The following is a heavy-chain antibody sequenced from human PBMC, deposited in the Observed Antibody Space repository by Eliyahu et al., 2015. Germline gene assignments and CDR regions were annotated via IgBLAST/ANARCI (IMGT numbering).Heavy chain of an antibody. CDR3: ARVGAVAGRAFDI. D-gene: IGHD6-19*01. V-gene: IGHV3-74*01. J-gene: IGHJ3*02. Sequence: EVQLVESGGGLIQPGGSLRLSCAASGFTFSSYWMHWVRQAPGKGPVWVSRINSDGSSTSYADSVKGRFTISRDNAKNTLYLQMNSLSAEDTAVYYCARVGAVAGRAFDIWGQGTMVTVSS. CDR1: GFTFSSYW. CDR2: INSDGSST.